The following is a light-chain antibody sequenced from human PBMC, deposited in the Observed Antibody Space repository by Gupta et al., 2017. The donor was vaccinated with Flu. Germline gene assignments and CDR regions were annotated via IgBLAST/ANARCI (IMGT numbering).Light chain of an antibody. Sequence: ISCWSSQGLVYSDGNTYLHWFQQRPGQSPRRLIYQVPYRDSGVPDRFSGSGSGTDFTLKISRVEAEDVGIYFCMQGAHWPWAFGQGTTVEIK. CDR1: QGLVYSDGNTY. CDR3: MQGAHWPWA. J-gene: IGKJ1*01. V-gene: IGKV2-30*01. CDR2: QVP.